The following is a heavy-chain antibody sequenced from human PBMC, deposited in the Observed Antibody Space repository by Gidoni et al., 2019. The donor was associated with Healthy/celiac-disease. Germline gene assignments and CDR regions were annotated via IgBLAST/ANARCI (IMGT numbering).Heavy chain of an antibody. V-gene: IGHV4-4*02. CDR2: IYHSGST. CDR1: GGSISSSNW. J-gene: IGHJ4*02. D-gene: IGHD3-22*01. CDR3: ARSGPRKYYYDSSGYFWYFDY. Sequence: QVQLQESGPGLVKPSGTLSLTCAVSGGSISSSNWWSWVRQPPGKGLEWIGEIYHSGSTNYNPSLKSRVTISVDKSKNQFSLKLSSVTAADTAVYYCARSGPRKYYYDSSGYFWYFDYWGQGTLVTVSS.